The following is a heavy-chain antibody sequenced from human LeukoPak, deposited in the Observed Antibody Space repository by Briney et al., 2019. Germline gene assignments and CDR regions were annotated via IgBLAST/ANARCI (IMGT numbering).Heavy chain of an antibody. J-gene: IGHJ4*02. CDR3: ARGYYYHT. CDR2: IYADGSS. V-gene: IGHV4-61*02. Sequence: SETLSLTCTVSGGSVSSDNSYWIWIRQPAGKGLEWIGRIYADGSSTYTPSLKSRVPISVDSSKNQFSLRLSSLTAADTAVYYCARGYYYHTWGQGTLVTVSS. CDR1: GGSVSSDNSY. D-gene: IGHD3-22*01.